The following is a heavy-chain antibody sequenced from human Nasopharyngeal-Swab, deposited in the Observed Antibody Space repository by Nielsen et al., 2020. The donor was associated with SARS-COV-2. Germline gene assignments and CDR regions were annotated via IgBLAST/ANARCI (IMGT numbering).Heavy chain of an antibody. V-gene: IGHV5-51*01. CDR3: ARTPKRGKLVLYYYYYYGMDV. CDR1: GYSFTSYW. Sequence: GGSLRLSCEGSGYSFTSYWIGWVRQMPGKGLEWMGIIHPGDSDTRYSPSFQGQVTISADKSISTAYLQWSSLKASDTAMYYCARTPKRGKLVLYYYYYYGMDVWGQGTTVTVSS. CDR2: IHPGDSDT. D-gene: IGHD6-6*01. J-gene: IGHJ6*02.